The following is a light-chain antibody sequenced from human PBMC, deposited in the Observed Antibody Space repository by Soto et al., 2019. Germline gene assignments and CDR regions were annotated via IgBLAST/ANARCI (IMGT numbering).Light chain of an antibody. CDR3: SSYTSSSTSYV. J-gene: IGLJ1*01. V-gene: IGLV2-14*01. Sequence: QSALTQPASVSGSPGQSITISCTGTSSDVGSYNYVSWYQHHPGKAPKLMIYEVSNRPSGVSIRFSGSKSGNTASLTISGLQAEDEADHYCSSYTSSSTSYVFGTGTKLTVL. CDR1: SSDVGSYNY. CDR2: EVS.